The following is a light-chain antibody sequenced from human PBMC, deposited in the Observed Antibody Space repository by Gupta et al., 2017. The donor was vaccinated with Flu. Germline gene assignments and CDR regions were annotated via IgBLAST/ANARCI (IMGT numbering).Light chain of an antibody. CDR3: SAWEDSPNGFVI. CDR2: SNN. Sequence: QSVLTQPPSASGTPGQRVTISCSGSSSNIQYNTVNWYQRLPGAAPNLLIHSNNQRPSGVPDRFSASKSGTSASLAISGLQPEDEADYYCSAWEDSPNGFVIFGGGTKLTVL. J-gene: IGLJ2*01. V-gene: IGLV1-44*01. CDR1: SSNIQYNT.